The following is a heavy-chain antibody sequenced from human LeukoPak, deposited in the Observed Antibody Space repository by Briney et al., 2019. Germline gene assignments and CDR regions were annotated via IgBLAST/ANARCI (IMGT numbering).Heavy chain of an antibody. CDR2: ISSSGSTI. V-gene: IGHV3-11*01. J-gene: IGHJ4*02. D-gene: IGHD3-16*02. CDR1: GFTFSDYY. CDR3: ASGSPIMITFGGVIAPDY. Sequence: GGSLRLSCAASGFTFSDYYMSWIRQAPGKGLEWVSYISSSGSTICYADSVKGRFTISRDNAKNSLYLQMNSLRAEDTAVYYCASGSPIMITFGGVIAPDYWGQGTLVTVSS.